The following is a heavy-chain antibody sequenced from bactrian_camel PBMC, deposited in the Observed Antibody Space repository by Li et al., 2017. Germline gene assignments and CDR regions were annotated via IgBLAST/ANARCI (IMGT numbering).Heavy chain of an antibody. CDR1: GHDYRDYY. J-gene: IGHJ4*01. CDR3: ASYDSGFVCPSDHQSYLY. CDR2: IKSDGST. Sequence: QVQLVESGGGSVQVGGSLRLSCAASGHDYRDYYCMAWFRQAPGKQRERVAHIKSDGSTLYADSVKGRFTISKDSAKNTLYLQMDSLKPEDTAMYYCASYDSGFVCPSDHQSYLYWGQGTQVTVS. V-gene: IGHV3S55*01. D-gene: IGHD3*01.